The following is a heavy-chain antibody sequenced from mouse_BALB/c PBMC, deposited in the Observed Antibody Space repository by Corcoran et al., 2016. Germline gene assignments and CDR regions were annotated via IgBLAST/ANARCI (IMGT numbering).Heavy chain of an antibody. J-gene: IGHJ1*01. CDR2: IDPANGNT. V-gene: IGHV14-3*02. CDR1: GFNIKDTY. CDR3: AGWDWYFDV. D-gene: IGHD3-3*01. Sequence: EVQLQQSGAELVKPGASVKLSCTASGFNIKDTYMHWVKQRPEQGLEWIGRIDPANGNTKYDPKFQGKATITADTSSNTAYLQRSSLTSEDTAVYYCAGWDWYFDVWGAGTTVTVSS.